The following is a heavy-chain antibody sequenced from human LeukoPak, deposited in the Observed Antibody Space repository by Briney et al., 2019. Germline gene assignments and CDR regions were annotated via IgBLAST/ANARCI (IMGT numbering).Heavy chain of an antibody. Sequence: SGTLSLTCAVYGGSFSGYYWSWIRQPPGKGLEWIGEINHSGSTNYSPSLKSRVTISVDTSKNQFSLKLSSVTAADTAVYYCERERVPRGAAAGTRWFDPWGQGTLVTVSS. CDR3: ERERVPRGAAAGTRWFDP. D-gene: IGHD6-13*01. CDR1: GGSFSGYY. CDR2: INHSGST. V-gene: IGHV4-34*01. J-gene: IGHJ5*02.